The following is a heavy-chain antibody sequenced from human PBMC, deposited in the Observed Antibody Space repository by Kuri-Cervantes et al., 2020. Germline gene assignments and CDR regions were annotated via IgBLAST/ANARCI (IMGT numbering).Heavy chain of an antibody. CDR1: GFTFSSYA. CDR3: AKVPVYTAPNIDY. V-gene: IGHV3-23*01. J-gene: IGHJ4*02. Sequence: GESLKISCAASGFTFSSYAMSWVRQAPGKGLEWVSAISDSGGRTYFADSVKGRFTISRDNSKNTLYLQMNSLRAEDTAVYYCAKVPVYTAPNIDYWGQGTLVTVSS. D-gene: IGHD5-18*01. CDR2: ISDSGGRT.